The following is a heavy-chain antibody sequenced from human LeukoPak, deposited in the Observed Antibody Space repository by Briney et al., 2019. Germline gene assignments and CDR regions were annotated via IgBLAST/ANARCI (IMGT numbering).Heavy chain of an antibody. D-gene: IGHD1-26*01. J-gene: IGHJ4*02. Sequence: AAVKVSCKASGYTFTGYYMHWVRQAPGQGLEWMGWINPNSGGTNYAEKFQGRVTMTRDTSTSTAYMEVSRLRSDDTAVYYCARGGAGDSGSYLPYFDYWGQGTLVTVSS. V-gene: IGHV1-2*02. CDR3: ARGGAGDSGSYLPYFDY. CDR2: INPNSGGT. CDR1: GYTFTGYY.